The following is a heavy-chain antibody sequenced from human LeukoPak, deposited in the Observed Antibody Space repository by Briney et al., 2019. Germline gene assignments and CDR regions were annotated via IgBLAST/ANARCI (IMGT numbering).Heavy chain of an antibody. CDR1: GGSFSGYY. J-gene: IGHJ4*02. D-gene: IGHD6-19*01. CDR3: ARRKAVAGYTFDY. CDR2: INHGGST. V-gene: IGHV4-34*01. Sequence: PSETLSLTCAVYGGSFSGYYWSWIRQPPGKGLEWIGEINHGGSTNYNPSLKSRVTISVDTSKNQFSLKLSSVTAADTAVYYCARRKAVAGYTFDYWGQGTLVTVSS.